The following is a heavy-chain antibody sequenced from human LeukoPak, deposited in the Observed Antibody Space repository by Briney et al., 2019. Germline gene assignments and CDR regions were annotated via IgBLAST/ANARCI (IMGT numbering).Heavy chain of an antibody. V-gene: IGHV3-21*04. CDR3: ARDSHSGSYYRLDY. Sequence: PGGSLRLSCAASGFTFSSYSMNWVRQAPGKGLEWVSSISSSSSYIYYADSVRGRFTISRDNSKSTLYLQMNSLRAEDTAVYYCARDSHSGSYYRLDYWGQGTLVTVSP. J-gene: IGHJ4*02. CDR2: ISSSSSYI. D-gene: IGHD1-26*01. CDR1: GFTFSSYS.